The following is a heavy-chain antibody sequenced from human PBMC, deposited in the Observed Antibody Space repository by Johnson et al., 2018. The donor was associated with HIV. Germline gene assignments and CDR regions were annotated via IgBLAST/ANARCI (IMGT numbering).Heavy chain of an antibody. CDR1: GFTFSSYG. V-gene: IGHV3-30*02. D-gene: IGHD1-26*01. CDR2: IRYDGSNK. J-gene: IGHJ3*02. Sequence: QVQLVESGGGVVQPGGSLRLSCAASGFTFSSYGMHWVRQAPDKGLEWVAFIRYDGSNKYYADSVKGRFTISRDNSKNTLYLQMNSLRAEDTAVYYCARVLIVGAPWAFDIWGQGTMVTVSS. CDR3: ARVLIVGAPWAFDI.